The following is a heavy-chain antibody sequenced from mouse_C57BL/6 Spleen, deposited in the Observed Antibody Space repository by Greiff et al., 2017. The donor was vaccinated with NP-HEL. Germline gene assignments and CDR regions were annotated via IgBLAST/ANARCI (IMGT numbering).Heavy chain of an antibody. CDR3: ARFYYDYDRYFDV. CDR2: IHPNSGST. D-gene: IGHD2-4*01. V-gene: IGHV1-64*01. CDR1: GYTFTSHW. Sequence: QVQLQQPGAELVKPGASVKLSCKASGYTFTSHWMHWVKQRPGQGLEWIGMIHPNSGSTNYNEKFKSKATLTVDKSSSTAYMQLSSLTSEDSAVYYCARFYYDYDRYFDVWGTGTTVTVSS. J-gene: IGHJ1*03.